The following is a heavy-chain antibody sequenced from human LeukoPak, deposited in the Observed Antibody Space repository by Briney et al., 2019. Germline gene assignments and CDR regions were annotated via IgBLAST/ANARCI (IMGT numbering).Heavy chain of an antibody. D-gene: IGHD3-3*01. CDR2: INWNGGST. CDR1: GFTFDDYT. J-gene: IGHJ5*02. CDR3: ASTIFGGFDP. Sequence: GGSLRLSCAASGFTFDDYTMHWVRQAPGKGLEWVSGINWNGGSTGYADSVKGRFTTSRDNAKNSLYLQMNSLRAEDTALYYCASTIFGGFDPWGQGTLVTVSS. V-gene: IGHV3-20*04.